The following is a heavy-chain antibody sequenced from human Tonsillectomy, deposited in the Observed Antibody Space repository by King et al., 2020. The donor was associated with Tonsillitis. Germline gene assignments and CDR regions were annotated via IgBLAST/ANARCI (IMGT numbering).Heavy chain of an antibody. CDR2: ISADNGNT. J-gene: IGHJ6*02. V-gene: IGHV1-18*04. CDR3: ARVNLIVGATIHYGMDV. Sequence: VQLVESGAEVKKPGASVKVSCKASGYTFSYYGITWVRQAPGQGLEWMGWISADNGNTNYAQNFQGRITMTTDTSASTSYMELRSLRSDDTAVYYCARVNLIVGATIHYGMDVWGQGTTVTVSS. CDR1: GYTFSYYG. D-gene: IGHD1-26*01.